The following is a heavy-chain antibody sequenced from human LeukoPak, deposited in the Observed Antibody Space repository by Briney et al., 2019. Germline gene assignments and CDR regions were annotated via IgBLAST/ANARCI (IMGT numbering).Heavy chain of an antibody. J-gene: IGHJ6*02. CDR1: GYTFTGYY. CDR3: ARDLWSSGWYPYYYYGMDV. Sequence: ASVKVSCKASGYTFTGYYMHWVRQAPGQGLEWMGWINPNSGGTNYAQKLQGRVTMTRDTFISTAYMELSRLRSDDTAVYYCARDLWSSGWYPYYYYGMDVWGQGTTVTVSS. D-gene: IGHD6-19*01. CDR2: INPNSGGT. V-gene: IGHV1-2*02.